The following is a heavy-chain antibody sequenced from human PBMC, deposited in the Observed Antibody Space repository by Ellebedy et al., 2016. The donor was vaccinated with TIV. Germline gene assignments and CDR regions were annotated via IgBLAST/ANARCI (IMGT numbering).Heavy chain of an antibody. J-gene: IGHJ3*01. Sequence: LRLSCSVSGDSISSGGYYWGWVRQPPGKGLEWIGHIYYSGTTYYNPPLKSRVDISVDMSENHFSLKMTSVTAADTAMYYCVRDFHDYGVDPFDVWGQGTMVTVSS. CDR3: VRDFHDYGVDPFDV. CDR2: IYYSGTT. CDR1: GDSISSGGYY. D-gene: IGHD4-17*01. V-gene: IGHV4-31*03.